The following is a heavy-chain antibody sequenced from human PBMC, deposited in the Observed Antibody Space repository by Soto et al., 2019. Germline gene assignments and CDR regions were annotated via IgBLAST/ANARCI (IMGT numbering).Heavy chain of an antibody. CDR3: IQSRCGGDCLQSYASYYYYGMDV. J-gene: IGHJ6*02. CDR2: LYWDDDK. Sequence: QITLKESGPTLVKPTQTLTLTCTFSAFSLSTGGVGVGWIRQPPGKALEWLALLYWDDDKRYSPSLRSRLTITKDTSKNQVVLTMTNMDPVDTATYYCIQSRCGGDCLQSYASYYYYGMDVWRQGTTVTVSS. V-gene: IGHV2-5*02. D-gene: IGHD2-21*02. CDR1: AFSLSTGGVG.